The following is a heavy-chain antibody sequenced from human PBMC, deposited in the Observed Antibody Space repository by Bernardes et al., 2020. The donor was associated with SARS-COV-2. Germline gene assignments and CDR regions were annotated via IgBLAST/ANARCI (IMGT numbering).Heavy chain of an antibody. J-gene: IGHJ3*02. V-gene: IGHV3-23*01. CDR3: AKVSPVVPGDAFDI. CDR2: ISGSGDRS. CDR1: GFTFNTYA. D-gene: IGHD2-15*01. Sequence: GGSLRLSCGASGFTFNTYAMNWVRQAPGKGLEWVSSISGSGDRSYYADSVKGRFTISRDNAKNSLYLQMNSLRAEDTALYYCAKVSPVVPGDAFDIWGQGTMVTVSS.